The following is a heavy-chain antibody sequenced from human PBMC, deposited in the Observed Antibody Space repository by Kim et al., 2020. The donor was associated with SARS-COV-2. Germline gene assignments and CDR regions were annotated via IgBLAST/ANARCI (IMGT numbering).Heavy chain of an antibody. J-gene: IGHJ5*02. CDR2: IYYSGST. CDR1: GGSISSSSYY. CDR3: ARHVTGYSGYGWFDP. Sequence: SETLSLTCTVSGGSISSSSYYWGWIRQPPGKGLEWIGSIYYSGSTYYNPSLKSRVTISVDTSKNQFSLKLSSVTAADTAVYYCARHVTGYSGYGWFDPWGQGTLVTVSS. V-gene: IGHV4-39*01. D-gene: IGHD5-12*01.